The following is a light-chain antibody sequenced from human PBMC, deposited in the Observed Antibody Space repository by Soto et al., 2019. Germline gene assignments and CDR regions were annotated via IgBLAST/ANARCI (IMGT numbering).Light chain of an antibody. J-gene: IGLJ1*01. V-gene: IGLV2-11*01. CDR3: CSYAGTDTGV. CDR1: SSDVGRYSY. Sequence: QSALPQPRSVSGSPGQSVSISCTGTSSDVGRYSYVSWYQQHPGKAPKLMIYDVSERPSGVPDRFSGSKSGNTASLTISGLQAEDEADYYCCSYAGTDTGVFGTGTKGTVL. CDR2: DVS.